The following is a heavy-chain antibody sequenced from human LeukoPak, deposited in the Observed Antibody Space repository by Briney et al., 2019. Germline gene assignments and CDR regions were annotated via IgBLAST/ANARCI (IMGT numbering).Heavy chain of an antibody. Sequence: GGSLRLSCAASGFTFNNYAMTWVRQAPGKGLEWVSSISGSGDNMDYADSVKDRFTISRDNSENTLYLQMNSLRGEDTAVYYCARDGYSGSYYRLYYFFMDVWGKGTTVTVSS. D-gene: IGHD1-26*01. CDR1: GFTFNNYA. CDR3: ARDGYSGSYYRLYYFFMDV. CDR2: ISGSGDNM. J-gene: IGHJ6*03. V-gene: IGHV3-23*01.